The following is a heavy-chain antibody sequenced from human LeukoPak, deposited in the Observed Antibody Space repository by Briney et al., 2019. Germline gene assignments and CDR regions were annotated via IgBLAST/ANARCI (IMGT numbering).Heavy chain of an antibody. CDR1: GFTFNDYA. CDR3: AKDVYYDSSGSNRFDY. D-gene: IGHD3-22*01. CDR2: ISWNSGSI. J-gene: IGHJ4*02. Sequence: PGGSLRLSCAASGFTFNDYAMHWVRQAPGKGLEWVSGISWNSGSIGYADSVKGRFTISRDNAKNSLYLQMNSLRAEDTAFYYCAKDVYYDSSGSNRFDYWGQGTLVTVSS. V-gene: IGHV3-9*01.